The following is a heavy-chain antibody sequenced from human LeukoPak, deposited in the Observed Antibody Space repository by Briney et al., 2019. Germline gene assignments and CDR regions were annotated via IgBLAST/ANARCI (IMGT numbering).Heavy chain of an antibody. J-gene: IGHJ4*02. V-gene: IGHV3-21*01. CDR2: ISSSSSYI. CDR3: AGAGSGS. CDR1: GFTHSSYS. Sequence: GGSLRLSCAASGFTHSSYSMIWLRQAPGKGLKWVSSISSSSSYIYYSDPVKGRFRITRDNDNTTLYLQMISLRAEDTAVDYCAGAGSGSGGEGTLVTVSS. D-gene: IGHD1-14*01.